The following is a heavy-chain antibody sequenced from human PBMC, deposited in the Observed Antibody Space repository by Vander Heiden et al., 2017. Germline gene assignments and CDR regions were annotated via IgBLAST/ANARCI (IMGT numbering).Heavy chain of an antibody. CDR3: ARQKTYYDFWSGYYTPGDFDY. CDR1: GGSIGSSCYY. CDR2: IYDSGVT. V-gene: IGHV4-39*01. D-gene: IGHD3-3*01. J-gene: IGHJ4*02. Sequence: QLQLQESGPGLVKPSETLSLTCTVPGGSIGSSCYYWGWIRQPQGKGLEWIGIIYDSGVTYYNPSLKSRVTISVDTSKNQFSLKLSSVTAADTAVYYCARQKTYYDFWSGYYTPGDFDYWGQGTLVTVSS.